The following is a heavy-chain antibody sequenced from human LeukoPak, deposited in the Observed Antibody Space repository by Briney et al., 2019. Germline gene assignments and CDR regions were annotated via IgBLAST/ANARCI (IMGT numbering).Heavy chain of an antibody. CDR2: ISGSGSSI. CDR1: GFTFSSYA. CDR3: AKDPPNPGTSRHFQH. Sequence: GGSLRLSCAASGFTFSSYAMSWVRQAPGKGLGWVSSISGSGSSIYYADSVKGRFTISRDNSKNTLYLQMNSLRAEDTAVYYCAKDPPNPGTSRHFQHWGQGTLVTVSS. J-gene: IGHJ1*01. V-gene: IGHV3-23*01. D-gene: IGHD2-8*01.